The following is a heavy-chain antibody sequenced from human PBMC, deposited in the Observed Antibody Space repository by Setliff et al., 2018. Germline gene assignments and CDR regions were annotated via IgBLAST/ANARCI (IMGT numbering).Heavy chain of an antibody. Sequence: GGSLRLSCAASGFTFDDYAMHWVRQAPGEGLEWVSGISARTGLTYYADSVKGRFTMSRDISKNTVYLHMTSLRAEDTAMYYCAKRGDTRTFDYWGQGTLVTVSS. CDR3: AKRGDTRTFDY. V-gene: IGHV3-23*01. J-gene: IGHJ4*02. CDR1: GFTFDDYA. CDR2: ISARTGLT. D-gene: IGHD5-18*01.